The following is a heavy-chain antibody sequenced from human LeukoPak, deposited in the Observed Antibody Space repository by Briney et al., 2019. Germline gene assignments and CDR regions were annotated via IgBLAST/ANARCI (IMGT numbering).Heavy chain of an antibody. D-gene: IGHD3-22*01. J-gene: IGHJ4*02. CDR2: IKKDGSEK. Sequence: GGSLRLSCAASGFTFSSYWMSWVRQAPGKGLGWVANIKKDGSEKYYVDSVKGRFAISRDNAKTSLYLQMNSLRAEDTAVYYCAREGSTMIVVAYYFDYWGQGTMVTVSS. V-gene: IGHV3-7*01. CDR3: AREGSTMIVVAYYFDY. CDR1: GFTFSSYW.